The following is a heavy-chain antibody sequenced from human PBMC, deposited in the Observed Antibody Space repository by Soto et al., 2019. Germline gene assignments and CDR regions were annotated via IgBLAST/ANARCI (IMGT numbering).Heavy chain of an antibody. CDR2: IYYSGST. V-gene: IGHV4-30-4*01. CDR1: GGSISSGDYY. CDR3: ARARERSPPLYYFDY. Sequence: QVQLQESGPGLVKPSQTLSLTCTVSGGSISSGDYYCSWIRQPPGKGLEWIGYIYYSGSTYYNPSLKSRVTISVDTSKNQFSLKLSSVTAADTAVYYCARARERSPPLYYFDYWGQGTLVTVSS. J-gene: IGHJ4*02. D-gene: IGHD1-26*01.